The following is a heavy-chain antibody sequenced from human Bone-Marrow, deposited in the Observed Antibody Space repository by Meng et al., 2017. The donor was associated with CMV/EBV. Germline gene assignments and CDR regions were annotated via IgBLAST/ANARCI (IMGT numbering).Heavy chain of an antibody. CDR3: ARDGPTFTIFGVKYYYYGMDV. CDR2: ISVTGSTK. CDR1: GFTFTDYY. V-gene: IGHV3-11*04. Sequence: GESLKISCAASGFTFTDYYMSWIRQAPGKGLEWVSYISVTGSTKYYAASVKDRFAISRDNAKDTLYLQMNNLRAEATAVYYCARDGPTFTIFGVKYYYYGMDVWGQGTTVTGSS. J-gene: IGHJ6*01. D-gene: IGHD3-3*01.